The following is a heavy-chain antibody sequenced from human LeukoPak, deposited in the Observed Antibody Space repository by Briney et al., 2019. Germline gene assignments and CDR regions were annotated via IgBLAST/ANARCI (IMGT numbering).Heavy chain of an antibody. V-gene: IGHV1-18*01. D-gene: IGHD3-9*01. Sequence: GASVKVSCKASGYTFTSYGISWVRQAPGQGLEWMGWISAYNGNTNYAQKLQGRVTMTTDTSTSTAYMELRSLRSDDTAVYYCARVDDILTGYVLVDYWGQGTLVTVSS. CDR1: GYTFTSYG. CDR2: ISAYNGNT. J-gene: IGHJ4*02. CDR3: ARVDDILTGYVLVDY.